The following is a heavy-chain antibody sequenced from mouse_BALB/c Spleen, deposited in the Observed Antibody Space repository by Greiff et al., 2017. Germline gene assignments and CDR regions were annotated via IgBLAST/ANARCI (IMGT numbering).Heavy chain of an antibody. Sequence: VQLQQSGAELVKPGASVKLSCTASGFNIKDTYMHWVKQRPEQGLEWIGRIDPANGNTKYDPKFQGKATITADTSSNTAYLQLSSLTNEDSAVYYCTRGDSAWFAYWGQGTLVTVSA. CDR1: GFNIKDTY. CDR3: TRGDSAWFAY. V-gene: IGHV14-3*02. J-gene: IGHJ3*01. CDR2: IDPANGNT.